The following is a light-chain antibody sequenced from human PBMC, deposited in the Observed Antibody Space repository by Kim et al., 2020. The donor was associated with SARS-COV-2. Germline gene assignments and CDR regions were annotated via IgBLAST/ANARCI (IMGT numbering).Light chain of an antibody. V-gene: IGKV3-11*01. CDR3: QQRSNWPLYS. Sequence: LFPGESATLSCRASHNVGINLAWYQQTPGQAPRLRINDASNRATGIPARFSGSGSGTDFTLTISSLEPEDFAVYYCQQRSNWPLYSFGQGTKLEI. CDR1: HNVGIN. J-gene: IGKJ2*03. CDR2: DAS.